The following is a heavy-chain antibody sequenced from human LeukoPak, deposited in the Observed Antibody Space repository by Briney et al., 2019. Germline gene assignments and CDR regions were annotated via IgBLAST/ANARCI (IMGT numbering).Heavy chain of an antibody. D-gene: IGHD3-10*01. CDR2: FDPEDGET. CDR3: ARGPRGVTFFDI. Sequence: ASVKVSCKVSGYTLTELSMHWVRQAPGKGLEWMGGFDPEDGETIYAQKFQGRVTITADESTSTAYMELSSLRSEDTAVYYCARGPRGVTFFDIWGQGTMVTVSS. V-gene: IGHV1-24*01. CDR1: GYTLTELS. J-gene: IGHJ3*02.